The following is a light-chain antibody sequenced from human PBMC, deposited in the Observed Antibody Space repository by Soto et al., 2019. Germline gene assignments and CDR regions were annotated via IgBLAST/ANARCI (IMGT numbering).Light chain of an antibody. CDR1: SSDVGSYNL. V-gene: IGLV2-23*02. CDR2: EVS. J-gene: IGLJ2*01. Sequence: ALTQPASVSGSPGQSITISCTGTSSDVGSYNLVSWYQQHPGKAPKLMIYEVSKRPSGVSNRFSGSKSGNTASLTISGLQAEDEADYYCCSYAGSSTSVVFGGGTKVTVL. CDR3: CSYAGSSTSVV.